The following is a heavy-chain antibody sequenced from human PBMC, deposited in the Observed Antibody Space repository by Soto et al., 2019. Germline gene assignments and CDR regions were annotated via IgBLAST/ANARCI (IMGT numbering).Heavy chain of an antibody. V-gene: IGHV3-48*03. CDR3: AREGSYDTMDY. CDR1: GFTFSSSE. J-gene: IGHJ4*02. Sequence: EVQLVESGGGLVQPGGSLRLSCVASGFTFSSSEMNWVRLAPGQGLEWVSYISSSGSTVYHADSVEGRLTISRDNAKNSLFLQMNSLRAEDTALYYCAREGSYDTMDYWGLGTLVTVSS. D-gene: IGHD3-22*01. CDR2: ISSSGSTV.